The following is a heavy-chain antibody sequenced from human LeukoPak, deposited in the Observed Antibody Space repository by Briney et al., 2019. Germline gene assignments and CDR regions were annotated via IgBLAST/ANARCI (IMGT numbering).Heavy chain of an antibody. CDR1: DDSISSGGYS. J-gene: IGHJ6*02. D-gene: IGHD1-14*01. Sequence: PSETLSLTCAVSDDSISSGGYSWSWIRQPPGKGLEWIGYIYHSGSTYYNPSLKSRVTISVHRSKNQLSLKLSSVTAADTAVYYCARVEPSHYYGMDVWGQGPTVTVSS. V-gene: IGHV4-30-2*01. CDR2: IYHSGST. CDR3: ARVEPSHYYGMDV.